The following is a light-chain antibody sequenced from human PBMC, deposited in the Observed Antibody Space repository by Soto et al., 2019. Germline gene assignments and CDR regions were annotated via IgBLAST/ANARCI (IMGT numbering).Light chain of an antibody. CDR1: QSVSSSY. CDR3: QQYGSSPRT. V-gene: IGKV3-20*01. CDR2: GAS. J-gene: IGKJ1*01. Sequence: ESVLTQSPGTLSLSPGERATLSCRASQSVSSSYLAWYQQKPGQAPRLLIYGASSRATGIPDRFSGSGSGTDFTLTISRLGPEDFAVYSCQQYGSSPRTFGQGTKVDIK.